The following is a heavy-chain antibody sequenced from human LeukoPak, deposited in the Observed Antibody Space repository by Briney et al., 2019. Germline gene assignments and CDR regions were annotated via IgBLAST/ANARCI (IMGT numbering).Heavy chain of an antibody. D-gene: IGHD4-23*01. J-gene: IGHJ5*02. V-gene: IGHV1-69*01. Sequence: SVKVSCKASGGTFRTSGVNWVRQAPGQRLEWMGCVIPVFRTSNYAEEFQDRVTITADESTSTAYMELSSLRSEDTAVYYCATSENPVAIPITWGQGTLVSVSS. CDR2: VIPVFRTS. CDR1: GGTFRTSG. CDR3: ATSENPVAIPIT.